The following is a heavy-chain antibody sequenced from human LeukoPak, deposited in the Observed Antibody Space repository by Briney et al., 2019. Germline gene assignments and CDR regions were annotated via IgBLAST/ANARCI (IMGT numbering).Heavy chain of an antibody. D-gene: IGHD2-2*01. V-gene: IGHV1-46*01. J-gene: IGHJ5*02. Sequence: ASVRVSCKASGYTFTSYYMHWVRQAPGQGLEWMGIINPSGGSTSNAQKFQGRVTMTRDTSTSTVYMELSSLRSEDTAVYYCARPHACSSTSCFDWFDPWGQGTLVTVSS. CDR3: ARPHACSSTSCFDWFDP. CDR2: INPSGGST. CDR1: GYTFTSYY.